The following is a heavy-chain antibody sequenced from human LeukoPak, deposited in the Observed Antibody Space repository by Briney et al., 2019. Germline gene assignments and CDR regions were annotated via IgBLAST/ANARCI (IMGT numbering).Heavy chain of an antibody. CDR1: GGSISSGDYY. Sequence: SETLSLTCTVSGGSISSGDYYRSWIRQPPGKGLEWIGYIYYSGSTYYNPSLKSRVTISVDTSKNQFSLKLSSVTAADTAVYYCARDYYDILTGSLYFDYWGQGTLVTVSS. D-gene: IGHD3-9*01. CDR3: ARDYYDILTGSLYFDY. V-gene: IGHV4-30-4*01. J-gene: IGHJ4*02. CDR2: IYYSGST.